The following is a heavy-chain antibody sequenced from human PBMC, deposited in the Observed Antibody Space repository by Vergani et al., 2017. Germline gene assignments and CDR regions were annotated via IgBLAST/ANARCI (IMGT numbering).Heavy chain of an antibody. D-gene: IGHD3-3*01. CDR3: ARGVFNDFWSVAYGMDV. CDR2: IYSGGST. V-gene: IGHV3-53*01. Sequence: EVQLLESGGGLVQPGGSLRLSCAASGFTVSSNYMSWVRQAPGKGLEWVSVIYSGGSTYYADSVKGRFTISRDNSKNTLYLQMNSLRAEDTAVYYCARGVFNDFWSVAYGMDVWGQGTTVTVSS. J-gene: IGHJ6*02. CDR1: GFTVSSNY.